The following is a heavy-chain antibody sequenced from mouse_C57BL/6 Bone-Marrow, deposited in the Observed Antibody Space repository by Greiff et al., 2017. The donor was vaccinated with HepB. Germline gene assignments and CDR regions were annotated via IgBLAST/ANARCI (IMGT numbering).Heavy chain of an antibody. Sequence: QVQLKQPGAELVKPGASVKMSCKASGYTFTSYWITWVKQRPGQGLEWIGDIYPGSGSTNYNEKFKSKATLTVDTSSSTAYMQLSSLTSEDSAVYYCARSTTVVAPYYAMDYWGQGTSVTVSS. CDR3: ARSTTVVAPYYAMDY. CDR1: GYTFTSYW. J-gene: IGHJ4*01. D-gene: IGHD1-1*01. CDR2: IYPGSGST. V-gene: IGHV1-55*01.